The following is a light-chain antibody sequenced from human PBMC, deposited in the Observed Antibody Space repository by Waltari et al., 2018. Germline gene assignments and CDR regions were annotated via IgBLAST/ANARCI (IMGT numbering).Light chain of an antibody. CDR1: QGISNY. CDR2: AAS. CDR3: LQLNSYPLT. Sequence: DIQLTQSPSFLSASVGDRVTSTCRASQGISNYLAWYQQKPGKAPKLLISAASTLQSGVPSRFSGSGSETEFTLTISSLQPEDFATYFCLQLNSYPLTFGGGTNVEIK. V-gene: IGKV1-9*01. J-gene: IGKJ4*01.